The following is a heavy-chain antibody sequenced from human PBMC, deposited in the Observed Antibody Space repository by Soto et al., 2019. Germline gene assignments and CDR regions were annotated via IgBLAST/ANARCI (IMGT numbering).Heavy chain of an antibody. D-gene: IGHD5-12*01. Sequence: PSETLSLTCAVYGGSFSGYYWSWIRQPPGKGLEWIGEINHSGSTNYNPSLKSRVTISVDTSKNQFSLKLSSVTAADTAVYYCARGRGYSGYDWNWFDPWGQGTLVTVSS. J-gene: IGHJ5*02. CDR3: ARGRGYSGYDWNWFDP. V-gene: IGHV4-34*01. CDR1: GGSFSGYY. CDR2: INHSGST.